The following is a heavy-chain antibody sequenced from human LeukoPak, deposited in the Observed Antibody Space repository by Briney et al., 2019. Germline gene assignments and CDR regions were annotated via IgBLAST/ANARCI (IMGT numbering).Heavy chain of an antibody. Sequence: PSETLSLTCTVSGGSISSYYWSWIRQPPGMGLEWIGYIYTSGSTNYNPSLKSRVTISVDTSKNQFSLKLSSVTAADTAVYYCARSYTWSYYYYYYMDVWGKGTTVTVSS. CDR1: GGSISSYY. D-gene: IGHD3-16*02. V-gene: IGHV4-4*09. CDR3: ARSYTWSYYYYYYMDV. CDR2: IYTSGST. J-gene: IGHJ6*03.